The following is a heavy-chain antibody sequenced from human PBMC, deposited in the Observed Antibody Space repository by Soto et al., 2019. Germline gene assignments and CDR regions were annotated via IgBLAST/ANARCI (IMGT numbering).Heavy chain of an antibody. CDR1: GGSFSGYN. V-gene: IGHV4-34*01. Sequence: PSETLSLTCAVYGGSFSGYNWSWIRQPPGKGLEWIGEINHSGSTNYNPSLKSRVTISVDTSKNQFSLKLSSVTAADTAVYYCARLAPPLHQLLYSGAFDIWGQGTMVTVSS. CDR3: ARLAPPLHQLLYSGAFDI. D-gene: IGHD2-2*02. J-gene: IGHJ3*02. CDR2: INHSGST.